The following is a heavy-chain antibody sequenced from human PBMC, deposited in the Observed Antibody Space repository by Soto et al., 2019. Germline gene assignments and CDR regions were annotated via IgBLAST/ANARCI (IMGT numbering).Heavy chain of an antibody. V-gene: IGHV1-3*01. CDR2: INAGNGNK. CDR1: GYTXTRYA. D-gene: IGHD3-9*01. J-gene: IGHJ5*02. Sequence: CQASGYTXTRYAMHWLRQARGQRLEWMGWINAGNGNKKYSQKFQGRVTITRDTSASTAYMELSSLRSEDTSVYYFARSLYDILTGYVYWFDPWGQGTLGTVSS. CDR3: ARSLYDILTGYVYWFDP.